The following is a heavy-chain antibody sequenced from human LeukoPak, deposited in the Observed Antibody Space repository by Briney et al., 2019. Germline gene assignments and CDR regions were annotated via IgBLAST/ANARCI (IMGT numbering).Heavy chain of an antibody. CDR3: ARDREYMTYYDTYDYGMDV. Sequence: GGSLRLSCAASGFTFSSYSMNWVRQAPGKGLEWVSSISSSSSYIYYADSVKGRFTISRDNAKNSLYLQMNSLRAEDTAVYYCARDREYMTYYDTYDYGMDVWGQGTTVTVSS. CDR1: GFTFSSYS. D-gene: IGHD3-9*01. V-gene: IGHV3-21*01. J-gene: IGHJ6*02. CDR2: ISSSSSYI.